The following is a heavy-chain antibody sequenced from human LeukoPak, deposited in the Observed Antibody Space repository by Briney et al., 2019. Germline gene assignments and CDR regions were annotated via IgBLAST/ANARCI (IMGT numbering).Heavy chain of an antibody. Sequence: SGGSLRLSCAASGFTFSSYAMSWVRQAPGKGLEWVSAISGSGGSTYYADSVKGRFTISRDNSKNTLYLQMSSLRAEDTAVYYCAKDTHVDTAMGISFYFDYWGQGTLVTVSS. J-gene: IGHJ4*02. CDR1: GFTFSSYA. CDR2: ISGSGGST. D-gene: IGHD5-18*01. V-gene: IGHV3-23*01. CDR3: AKDTHVDTAMGISFYFDY.